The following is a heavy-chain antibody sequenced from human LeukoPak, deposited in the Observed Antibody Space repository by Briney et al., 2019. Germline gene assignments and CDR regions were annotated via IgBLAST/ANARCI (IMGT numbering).Heavy chain of an antibody. D-gene: IGHD1-26*01. CDR1: GYTFTSSG. V-gene: IGHV1-18*01. J-gene: IGHJ6*03. Sequence: ASVKVSCKASGYTFTSSGISWVRQAPGQGLEWMGWISAYNGNTNYAQKLQGRVTMTTDTSTSTAYMELRSLRSDDTAVYYCARDALGRTRGYYYYMDVWGKGTTVTVSS. CDR3: ARDALGRTRGYYYYMDV. CDR2: ISAYNGNT.